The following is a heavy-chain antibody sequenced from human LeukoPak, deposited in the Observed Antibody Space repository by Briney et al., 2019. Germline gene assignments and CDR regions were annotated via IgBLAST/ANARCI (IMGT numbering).Heavy chain of an antibody. V-gene: IGHV4-34*01. J-gene: IGHJ5*02. CDR1: GGSFSGYY. CDR3: ARGPLWFGELLYS. Sequence: SETLSLTCAVYGGSFSGYYWSWIRQPPGKGLEWIGEINQSGSTNYNPSLKSRVTISVDTSKNQFSLKLSSVTAADTAVYYCARGPLWFGELLYSWGQGTLVTVSS. D-gene: IGHD3-10*01. CDR2: INQSGST.